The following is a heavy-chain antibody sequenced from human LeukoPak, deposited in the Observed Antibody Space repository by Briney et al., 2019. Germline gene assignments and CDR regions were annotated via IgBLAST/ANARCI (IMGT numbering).Heavy chain of an antibody. CDR3: ARAGDYGGNSGVY. V-gene: IGHV3-33*01. D-gene: IGHD4-23*01. CDR2: IWYDGSNK. CDR1: GFTFSNYG. J-gene: IGHJ4*02. Sequence: GGSLRLSCAASGFTFSNYGMHWVRQAPGKGLEWVAVIWYDGSNKYYADSVKGRFTISRDNSKNTLYLQMNSLRAEDTALYYCARAGDYGGNSGVYWGQGTLVTVSS.